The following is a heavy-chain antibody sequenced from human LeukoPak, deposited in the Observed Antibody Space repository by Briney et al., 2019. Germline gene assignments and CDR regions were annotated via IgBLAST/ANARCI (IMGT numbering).Heavy chain of an antibody. CDR2: IYHSGST. V-gene: IGHV4-30-2*01. D-gene: IGHD5-18*01. CDR3: ARDGSGLWSTPHFDY. CDR1: GGSISSGGYS. Sequence: PSQTLSLTCAVSGGSISSGGYSWSWIRQPPGKGLEWIGYIYHSGSTYYNPSLKSRVTISVDKSKNQFSLKLSSVTAADTAVYYCARDGSGLWSTPHFDYWGQGTLVTVSS. J-gene: IGHJ4*02.